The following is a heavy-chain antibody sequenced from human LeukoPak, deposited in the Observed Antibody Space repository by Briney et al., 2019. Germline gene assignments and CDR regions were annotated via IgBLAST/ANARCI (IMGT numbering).Heavy chain of an antibody. CDR2: IYYSGST. Sequence: SETLSLTCTVSGGSISSYYWSWIRQPPGKGLEWIGYIYYSGSTDYNPSLKSRVTISVDTSKNQFSLKLSSVTAADTAVYYCARLTGPSFDYWGQGTLVTVTS. V-gene: IGHV4-59*08. CDR1: GGSISSYY. J-gene: IGHJ4*02. D-gene: IGHD3-9*01. CDR3: ARLTGPSFDY.